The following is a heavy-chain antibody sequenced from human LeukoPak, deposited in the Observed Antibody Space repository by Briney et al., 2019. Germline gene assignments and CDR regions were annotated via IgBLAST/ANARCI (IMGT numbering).Heavy chain of an antibody. D-gene: IGHD6-13*01. V-gene: IGHV3-48*01. CDR2: ISSRGTTI. CDR1: GFTFSGYS. CDR3: ARGEEYSSSLYQCDY. J-gene: IGHJ4*02. Sequence: PGGSLRLSCAPSGFTFSGYSMNWVRHAPGKGLEWVSYISSRGTTIYYADSVKGRFTISRENAKKSLHPQMNSLRAEYTALYYCARGEEYSSSLYQCDYWGQGTLVTVSS.